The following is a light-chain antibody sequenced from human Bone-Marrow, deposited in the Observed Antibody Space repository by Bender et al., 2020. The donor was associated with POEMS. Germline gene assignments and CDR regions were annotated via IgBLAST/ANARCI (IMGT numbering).Light chain of an antibody. CDR1: NANIGTEY. J-gene: IGLJ3*02. V-gene: IGLV1-47*01. CDR3: YSYAGTNTAWL. CDR2: RNN. Sequence: QSVLTQPPSASGTPGQRVTISCSGSNANIGTEYVYWYQQLPGTAPKLVVYRNNQRPSGVSRRFSGSRSGNTASLTISGLQADDEGDYYCYSYAGTNTAWLFGGGTKLTVL.